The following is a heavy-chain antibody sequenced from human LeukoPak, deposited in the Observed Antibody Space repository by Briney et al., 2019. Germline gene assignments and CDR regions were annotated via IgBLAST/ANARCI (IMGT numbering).Heavy chain of an antibody. V-gene: IGHV4-59*08. D-gene: IGHD6-19*01. J-gene: IGHJ4*02. CDR3: ARWDDSAWAFGN. CDR2: ISHSGTT. CDR1: GGSISTYS. Sequence: SETLSLTCIVSGGSISTYSWNWIRQSPGEGLEWVGYISHSGTTSYDSYFRSRVTISVDTSNNQLSLKLTSVTAADTAVYYCARWDDSAWAFGNWGPGTLVTVSS.